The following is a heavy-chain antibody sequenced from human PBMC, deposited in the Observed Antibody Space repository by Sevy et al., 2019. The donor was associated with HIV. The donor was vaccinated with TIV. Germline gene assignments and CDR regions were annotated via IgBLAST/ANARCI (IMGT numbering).Heavy chain of an antibody. CDR3: TRWKGLQSIFDY. V-gene: IGHV3-49*04. Sequence: GGCLRLSCTTSGFTFGDYAMNWVRQAPGKGLEWVAFLKSKADGGTVDHSASVKGRFTISRDDSKSIAYLQMNDLTTDDTGVYYCTRWKGLQSIFDYWGQGALVTVSS. D-gene: IGHD1-1*01. CDR1: GFTFGDYA. J-gene: IGHJ4*02. CDR2: LKSKADGGTV.